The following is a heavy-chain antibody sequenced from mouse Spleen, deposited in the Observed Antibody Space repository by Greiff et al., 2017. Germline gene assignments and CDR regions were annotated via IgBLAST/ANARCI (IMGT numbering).Heavy chain of an antibody. D-gene: IGHD2-3*01. V-gene: IGHV1-80*01. Sequence: VQLQQSGAELVRPGSSVKISCKASGYAFSSYWMNWVKQRPGQGLEWIGQIYPGDGDTNYNGKFKGKATLTADKSSSTAYMQLSSLTSEDSAVYFCARFDGHYGFAYWGQGTLVTVSA. CDR3: ARFDGHYGFAY. J-gene: IGHJ3*01. CDR2: IYPGDGDT. CDR1: GYAFSSYW.